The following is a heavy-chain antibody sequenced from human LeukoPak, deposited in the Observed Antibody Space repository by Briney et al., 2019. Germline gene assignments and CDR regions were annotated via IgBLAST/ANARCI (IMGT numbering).Heavy chain of an antibody. J-gene: IGHJ3*02. Sequence: GASVKVSCKASGYTFTSYDINWVRQATGQGLEWMGWMSPNSGNTGYAQKFQGRVTITRNTSISTAYMELSSLRSEDTAVYYCAYDSSGKDAFDIWGQGTMVTVSS. D-gene: IGHD3-22*01. CDR1: GYTFTSYD. CDR2: MSPNSGNT. V-gene: IGHV1-8*03. CDR3: AYDSSGKDAFDI.